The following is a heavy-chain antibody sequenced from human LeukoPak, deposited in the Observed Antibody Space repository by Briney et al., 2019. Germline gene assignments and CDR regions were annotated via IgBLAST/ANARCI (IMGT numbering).Heavy chain of an antibody. J-gene: IGHJ4*02. CDR2: IRYDGSNK. CDR1: GFTFSSYG. CDR3: AKDPASSGWYFDY. V-gene: IGHV3-30*02. D-gene: IGHD6-19*01. Sequence: GGSLRLSCAASGFTFSSYGMHWVRQAPGKGLEWVAFIRYDGSNKYYADSVKSRFTISRDNSKNTLYLQMNSLRAEDTAVYYCAKDPASSGWYFDYWGQGTLVTVSS.